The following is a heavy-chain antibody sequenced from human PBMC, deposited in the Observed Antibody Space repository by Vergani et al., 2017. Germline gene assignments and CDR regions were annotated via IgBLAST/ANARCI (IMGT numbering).Heavy chain of an antibody. Sequence: EVQLVQSGAEVKKPGESLKISCKGSGYSFTSYWIGWVRQMPGKGLEWMGIIYPGDSDTRYSPSFQGQVTISADKSISTAYLQWSSLKASDTAMYHCARLESPGTSGWVMDVWGQGTTVTVSS. V-gene: IGHV5-51*01. D-gene: IGHD6-19*01. CDR2: IYPGDSDT. CDR3: ARLESPGTSGWVMDV. CDR1: GYSFTSYW. J-gene: IGHJ6*02.